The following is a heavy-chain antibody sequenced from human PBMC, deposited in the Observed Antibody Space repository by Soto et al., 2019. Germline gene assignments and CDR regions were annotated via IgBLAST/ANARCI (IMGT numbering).Heavy chain of an antibody. J-gene: IGHJ6*02. D-gene: IGHD2-2*02. V-gene: IGHV4-31*03. Sequence: PSETLSLTCTVSGGSISSGGYYWSWIRQHPGKGLEWIGYIYYSGSTYYNPSLKSRVTISVDTSKNQFSLKLSSVTAADTAVYYCARDRVVVVPAAIYYYYGMDVWGQGTTVTVYS. CDR3: ARDRVVVVPAAIYYYYGMDV. CDR2: IYYSGST. CDR1: GGSISSGGYY.